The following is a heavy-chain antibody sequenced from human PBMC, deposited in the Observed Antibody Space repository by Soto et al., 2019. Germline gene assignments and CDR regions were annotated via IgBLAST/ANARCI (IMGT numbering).Heavy chain of an antibody. J-gene: IGHJ5*02. Sequence: PSETLSLTCTVSGGSISSGDYYWSWIRQPPGKGLEWIGYIYYSGSTYYNPSLKSRVTISVDTSKNQFSLKLSSVTAADTAVYYCARGMYSSSWYGTNWFDPWGQGTLVTVSS. CDR3: ARGMYSSSWYGTNWFDP. D-gene: IGHD6-13*01. CDR2: IYYSGST. V-gene: IGHV4-30-4*01. CDR1: GGSISSGDYY.